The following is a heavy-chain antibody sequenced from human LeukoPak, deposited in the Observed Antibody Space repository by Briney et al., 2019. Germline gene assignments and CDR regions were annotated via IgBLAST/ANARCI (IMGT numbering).Heavy chain of an antibody. CDR3: ARGRGYYGSGSYYNNWFDP. D-gene: IGHD3-10*01. CDR2: IYYSGST. V-gene: IGHV4-59*12. J-gene: IGHJ5*02. CDR1: GGSISSYY. Sequence: SETLSLTCTVSGGSISSYYWSWIRQPPGKGLEWIGYIYYSGSTNYNPSLKSRVTISVDTSKNQFSLKLSSVTAADTAVYYCARGRGYYGSGSYYNNWFDPWGQGTLVTVSS.